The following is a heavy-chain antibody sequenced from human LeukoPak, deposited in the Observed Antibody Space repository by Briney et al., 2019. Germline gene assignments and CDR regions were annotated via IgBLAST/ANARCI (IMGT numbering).Heavy chain of an antibody. CDR3: AKRSGSYGPFDY. J-gene: IGHJ4*02. Sequence: QPGRSLRLSCAASGFTFSSYGMHWVRQAPGKGLEWVSSISGSGGSTLYPDSVKGRFTISRDNSKNTLYLQMNSLRAEDTAVYYCAKRSGSYGPFDYWGQGTLVTVSS. CDR2: ISGSGGST. V-gene: IGHV3-23*01. CDR1: GFTFSSYG. D-gene: IGHD1-26*01.